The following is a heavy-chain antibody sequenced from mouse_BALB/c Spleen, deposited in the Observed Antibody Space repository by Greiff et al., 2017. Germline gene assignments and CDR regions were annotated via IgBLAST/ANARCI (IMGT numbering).Heavy chain of an antibody. D-gene: IGHD1-1*01. CDR3: ARSEITTVVDYFDY. V-gene: IGHV3-2*02. Sequence: EVQGVESGPGLVKPSQSLSLTCTVTGYSITSDYAWNWIRQFPGNKLEWMGYISYSGSTSYNPSLKSRISITRDTSKNQFFLQLNSVTTEDTATYYCARSEITTVVDYFDYWGQGTTLTVSS. CDR2: ISYSGST. CDR1: GYSITSDYA. J-gene: IGHJ2*01.